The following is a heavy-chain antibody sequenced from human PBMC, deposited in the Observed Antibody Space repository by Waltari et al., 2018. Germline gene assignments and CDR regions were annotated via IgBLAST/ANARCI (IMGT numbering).Heavy chain of an antibody. Sequence: QVQLQESGPGLVKPSETLSLTCAVSGYSISSGYYWGWIRQPPGKGLEWIGSIYHSGSTYYNPSLKSRVTMSVDTSKNQFSLKLSSVTAADTAVYYCARDRGSWLPYYFDYWGQGTLVTVSS. J-gene: IGHJ4*02. D-gene: IGHD5-12*01. CDR3: ARDRGSWLPYYFDY. CDR2: IYHSGST. V-gene: IGHV4-38-2*02. CDR1: GYSISSGYY.